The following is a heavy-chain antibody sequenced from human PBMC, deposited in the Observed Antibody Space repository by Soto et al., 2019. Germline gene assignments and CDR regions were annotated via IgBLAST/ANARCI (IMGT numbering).Heavy chain of an antibody. CDR3: AGGRFSRGWFDP. CDR2: INAGNGNT. V-gene: IGHV1-3*05. J-gene: IGHJ5*02. CDR1: GYTFTSYA. D-gene: IGHD3-3*01. Sequence: QVQLVQSGAEEKKPGASVKVSCKASGYTFTSYAMHWVRQAPGQRLEWMGWINAGNGNTKYSQKFQGRVTITRDTSASTAYMELSSLSSEDTAVYYCAGGRFSRGWFDPWGQGTLVTVSS.